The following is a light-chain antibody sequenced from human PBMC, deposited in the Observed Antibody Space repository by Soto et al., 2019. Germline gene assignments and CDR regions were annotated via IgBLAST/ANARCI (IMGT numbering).Light chain of an antibody. CDR2: GAS. J-gene: IGKJ2*01. Sequence: EIVLTQSPGTLSLSPGERATLSCRASQSVSSSYLAWYQQKPGQAPRLLIYGASNRPTGIPARFSGSGSATDFTLTISRLEPEDFAVYYCQQYGSSPYTFGQGTKLEIK. V-gene: IGKV3-20*01. CDR1: QSVSSSY. CDR3: QQYGSSPYT.